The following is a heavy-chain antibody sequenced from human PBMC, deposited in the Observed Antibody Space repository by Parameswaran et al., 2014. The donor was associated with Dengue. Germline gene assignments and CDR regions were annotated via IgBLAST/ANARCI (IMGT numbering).Heavy chain of an antibody. D-gene: IGHD4-17*01. J-gene: IGHJ4*02. V-gene: IGHV1-46*01. CDR3: ARDMPQGYGDVFDY. CDR2: INPSGGGT. Sequence: WVRQAPGQGLEWMGIINPSGGGTSYAQKFQGRVTMTRDTSTSTVYMEMNSLRSEDTAVYYCARDMPQGYGDVFDYWGQGTLVTVSS.